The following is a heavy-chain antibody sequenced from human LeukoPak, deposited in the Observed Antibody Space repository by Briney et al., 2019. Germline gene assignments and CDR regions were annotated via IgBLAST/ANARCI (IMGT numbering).Heavy chain of an antibody. J-gene: IGHJ3*02. D-gene: IGHD6-6*01. V-gene: IGHV3-7*01. CDR3: GRVGGRSKAAKGDAFDI. CDR2: IKEDGSER. Sequence: GGSLRLSCEASAFIFSGHWLNWVRQTPGKGLEWVASIKEDGSERQYVDSVKGRFSISRDNAQNSMYLQMNSLRAEDTAVYYCGRVGGRSKAAKGDAFDIWGQGTMVTVSS. CDR1: AFIFSGHW.